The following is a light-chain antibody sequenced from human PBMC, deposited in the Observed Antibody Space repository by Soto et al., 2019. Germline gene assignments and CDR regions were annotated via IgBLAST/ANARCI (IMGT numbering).Light chain of an antibody. CDR1: SSDVGGYNY. CDR2: EVS. Sequence: QSVLTQPPSASGSPGQSVTISCTGTSSDVGGYNYVSWYQQHPGKAPKLMIYEVSERPSGVPDRFSGCKSSNTASLTVSGLQAEDEADYYCSSYAGSNNFVFGTGTKVAVL. J-gene: IGLJ1*01. V-gene: IGLV2-8*01. CDR3: SSYAGSNNFV.